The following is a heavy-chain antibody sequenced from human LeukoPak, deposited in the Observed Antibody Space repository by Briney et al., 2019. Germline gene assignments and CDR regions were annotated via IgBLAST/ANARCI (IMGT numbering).Heavy chain of an antibody. V-gene: IGHV1-18*01. CDR1: GYTFTNYG. CDR2: ISAYNGHT. CDR3: ARDFESRSVTAGPPRVMAFVY. J-gene: IGHJ4*02. D-gene: IGHD6-19*01. Sequence: ASVKVSCKASGYTFTNYGIIWVRQAPGQGLEWMGWISAYNGHTNYAQKLQGRLTMTTDTSTSTVHMELRSLRSDDTAVYYCARDFESRSVTAGPPRVMAFVYWGQGTLVTVSS.